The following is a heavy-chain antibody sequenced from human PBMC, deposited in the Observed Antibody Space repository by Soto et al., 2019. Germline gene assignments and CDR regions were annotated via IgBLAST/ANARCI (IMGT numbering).Heavy chain of an antibody. V-gene: IGHV1-2*02. CDR3: ARDLYSSGWYVHWFDP. CDR1: GYTFTGYY. Sequence: QVPLVQSGAEVKKPGASEKVSCKASGYTFTGYYMHWVRQAPGQGLEWMGWINPNSGGTNYAQKFQGRVTMTRDTSISTAYMELSRLRSDDTAVYYCARDLYSSGWYVHWFDPWGQGTLVTVSS. D-gene: IGHD6-19*01. CDR2: INPNSGGT. J-gene: IGHJ5*02.